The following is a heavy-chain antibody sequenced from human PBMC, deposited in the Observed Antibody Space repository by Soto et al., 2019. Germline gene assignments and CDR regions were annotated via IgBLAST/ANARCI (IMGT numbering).Heavy chain of an antibody. J-gene: IGHJ4*02. D-gene: IGHD3-22*01. CDR3: ARGYYDSSGYYIHDY. CDR1: GGSISSGDYY. CDR2: IYYSGST. V-gene: IGHV4-30-4*01. Sequence: KTSETLSLTCTVSGGSISSGDYYWSWIRQPPGKGLEWIGYIYYSGSTYYNPSLKSRVTISVDTSKNQFSLKLSSVTAADTAVYYCARGYYDSSGYYIHDYWGQGTLVTVSS.